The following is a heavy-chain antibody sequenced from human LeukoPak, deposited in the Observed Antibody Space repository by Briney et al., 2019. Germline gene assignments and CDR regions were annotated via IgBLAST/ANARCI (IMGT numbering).Heavy chain of an antibody. D-gene: IGHD3-10*01. CDR2: IIPIFGTA. J-gene: IGHJ5*02. Sequence: ASVKVSCKASGGTFGSYVISWVRQAPGQGLEWMGGIIPIFGTAHYAQKFQGRLTITADESTSTVYMEMSSLRSEDTAVYYCARDGRSIIWSGVPDNWFDPWGQGTLVTVSS. V-gene: IGHV1-69*01. CDR1: GGTFGSYV. CDR3: ARDGRSIIWSGVPDNWFDP.